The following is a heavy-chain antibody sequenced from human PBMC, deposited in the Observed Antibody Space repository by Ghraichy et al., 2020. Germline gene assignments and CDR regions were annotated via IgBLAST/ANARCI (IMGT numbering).Heavy chain of an antibody. J-gene: IGHJ4*02. V-gene: IGHV4-39*01. D-gene: IGHD3-9*01. Sequence: SQTLSLTCTVSGGSISSRSHYWGWIRQPPGKGLEWIGSIYYTGTTFYNPSLKSRVTISVDRSKNHFSLKLNAVTAADTAVYYCARHGVAALQYFDGNFDSWGQGALVTVSS. CDR3: ARHGVAALQYFDGNFDS. CDR2: IYYTGTT. CDR1: GGSISSRSHY.